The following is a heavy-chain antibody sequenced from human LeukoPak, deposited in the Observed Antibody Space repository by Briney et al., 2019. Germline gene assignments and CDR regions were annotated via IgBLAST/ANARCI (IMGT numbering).Heavy chain of an antibody. CDR3: AKDGHDYVWGSYRFVNFFDY. Sequence: GGSLRLSCAASGFTFSSYAMSWVRQAPGKGLEWVSAISGSGGSTYYADSVKGRFTISRDNSKNTLYLQMNSLRAEDTAVYYCAKDGHDYVWGSYRFVNFFDYWGQGTLVTVSS. D-gene: IGHD3-16*02. CDR1: GFTFSSYA. J-gene: IGHJ4*02. V-gene: IGHV3-23*01. CDR2: ISGSGGST.